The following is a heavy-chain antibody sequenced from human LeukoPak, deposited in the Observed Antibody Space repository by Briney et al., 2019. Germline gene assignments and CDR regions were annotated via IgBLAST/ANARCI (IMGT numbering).Heavy chain of an antibody. V-gene: IGHV3-23*01. CDR2: ISRGGDRT. Sequence: GGSLRLSCADSGFTFSSYAMSWVRQAPGKGLEWVSGISRGGDRTYYADSVKGRFTISRDNSKTTVSLQMNSLRAEDTAVYYCAKDRGTIEPFDPWGQGTLVTVSS. J-gene: IGHJ5*02. CDR3: AKDRGTIEPFDP. CDR1: GFTFSSYA. D-gene: IGHD3-3*01.